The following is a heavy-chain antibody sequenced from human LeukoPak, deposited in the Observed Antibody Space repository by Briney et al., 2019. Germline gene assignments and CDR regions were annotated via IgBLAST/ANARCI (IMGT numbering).Heavy chain of an antibody. CDR1: GFTFSSYA. CDR3: ARDGVWGLRVGYFQH. J-gene: IGHJ1*01. D-gene: IGHD3-16*01. Sequence: TGGSLRLSCAASGFTFSSYAMSWVRQAPGKGLEWVSAISGSGGSTYYADSVKGRFTISRDNSKNTLYLQMNSLRAEDTAVYYCARDGVWGLRVGYFQHWGQGTLVTVSS. CDR2: ISGSGGST. V-gene: IGHV3-23*01.